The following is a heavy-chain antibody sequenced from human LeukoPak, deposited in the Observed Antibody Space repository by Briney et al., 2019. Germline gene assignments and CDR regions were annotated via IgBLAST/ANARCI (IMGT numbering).Heavy chain of an antibody. J-gene: IGHJ6*02. CDR3: ARDGSGSYFHYYGMDV. Sequence: SVKVSCKASGGTFSSYAISWVRQAPGQGLEWMGRIIPILGIANYAQKFQGRVTITADKSTSTAYVELGSLRSEDTAVYYCARDGSGSYFHYYGMDVWGQGTTVTVSS. CDR1: GGTFSSYA. V-gene: IGHV1-69*04. CDR2: IIPILGIA. D-gene: IGHD3-10*01.